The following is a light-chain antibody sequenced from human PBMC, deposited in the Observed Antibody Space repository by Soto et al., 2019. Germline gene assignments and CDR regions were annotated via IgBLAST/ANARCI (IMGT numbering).Light chain of an antibody. Sequence: SYERTQPPSVSVAPGKTASCSCGGNDIGSKGVHWYQQKPGQAPVLVIYSDTDLPPVITERFSGSNSANLATLTISRVEAGDEADYYCQVWDSGSAHVVFGGATKLTVL. V-gene: IGLV3-21*01. J-gene: IGLJ2*01. CDR3: QVWDSGSAHVV. CDR2: SDT. CDR1: DIGSKG.